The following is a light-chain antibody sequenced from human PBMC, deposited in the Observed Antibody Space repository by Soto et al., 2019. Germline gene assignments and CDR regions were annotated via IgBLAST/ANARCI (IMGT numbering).Light chain of an antibody. J-gene: IGKJ5*01. V-gene: IGKV3-20*01. Sequence: ELVLTQSPGTLSLSPGEGATLSCRASQSVSNNYLAWYQQKPGQAPRLLIYGASNRATGIPDRFSGSGSGTDFTLTISRLEPEDFAVYYCQQYGSSPSITFGQGTRLEIK. CDR2: GAS. CDR1: QSVSNNY. CDR3: QQYGSSPSIT.